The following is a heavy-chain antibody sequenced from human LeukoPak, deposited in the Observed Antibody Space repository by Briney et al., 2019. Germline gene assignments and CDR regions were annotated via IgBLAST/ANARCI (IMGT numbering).Heavy chain of an antibody. D-gene: IGHD6-25*01. CDR2: IYHSGSI. V-gene: IGHV4-38-2*02. CDR1: GSSISSGYY. J-gene: IGHJ5*02. CDR3: ARGDSSDWRGDHWFDV. Sequence: PSETLSLTCTVSGSSISSGYYWVWIRQPPGKGLEWIGSIYHSGSIYYNPSLKSRVTTSVDTSKNQFSLKLSSVTAADTAVYYCARGDSSDWRGDHWFDVWGQGTLVTVSS.